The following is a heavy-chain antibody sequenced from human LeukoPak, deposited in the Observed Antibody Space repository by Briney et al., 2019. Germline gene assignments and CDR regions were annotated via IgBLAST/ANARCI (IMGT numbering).Heavy chain of an antibody. V-gene: IGHV4-61*01. CDR1: GGSVSSASYY. Sequence: SETLSLTCTVSGGSVSSASYYWSWIRQPPGKGLEWIGYIYYSGSTNYNPSLKSRVTISVDTSKNQFSLKLSSVTAADTAVYYCARVGFGGGWRFDYWGQGTLVTVSS. D-gene: IGHD6-19*01. J-gene: IGHJ4*02. CDR3: ARVGFGGGWRFDY. CDR2: IYYSGST.